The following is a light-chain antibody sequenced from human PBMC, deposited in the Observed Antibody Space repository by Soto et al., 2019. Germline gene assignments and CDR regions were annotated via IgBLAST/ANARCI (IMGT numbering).Light chain of an antibody. CDR1: SSNIGSNT. CDR3: AAWDDSLNGWV. Sequence: QSVLTQAPSASGTLGQRVTISCSGSSSNIGSNTVSWYQQVPGTAPKLLIYSNDQRPSGVPDRFSGSKSGTSASLAIGGLQSEDEADYYCAAWDDSLNGWVFGGGTKVNVL. J-gene: IGLJ3*02. V-gene: IGLV1-44*01. CDR2: SND.